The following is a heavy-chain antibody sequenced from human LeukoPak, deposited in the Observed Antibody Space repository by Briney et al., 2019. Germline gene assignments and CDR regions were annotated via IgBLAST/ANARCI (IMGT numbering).Heavy chain of an antibody. D-gene: IGHD6-13*01. Sequence: GGSLRLSWAASGFTFSSYAMSWVRQAPGKGLEWVSAISGSGGSTYYADSVKGRFTISRDNSKNTLYLQMNSLRAEYTAVYYCAKRLAAAGTRYYYYGMDVWGQGTTVTVSS. CDR3: AKRLAAAGTRYYYYGMDV. V-gene: IGHV3-23*01. CDR2: ISGSGGST. CDR1: GFTFSSYA. J-gene: IGHJ6*02.